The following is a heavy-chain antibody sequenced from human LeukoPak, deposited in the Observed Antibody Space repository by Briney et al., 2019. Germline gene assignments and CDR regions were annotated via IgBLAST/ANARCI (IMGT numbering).Heavy chain of an antibody. CDR1: GCTFTSYD. J-gene: IGHJ5*02. Sequence: ASVKVFCKASGCTFTSYDINWVRQATGRGLEWMGWSNPNSGGTNYAQKFQGRVTMTRDTSISTAYMELSRLRSDDTAVYYCARDPIRAYYYDSPGHRGNWFDPWGQGTLVTVSS. V-gene: IGHV1-2*02. CDR2: SNPNSGGT. CDR3: ARDPIRAYYYDSPGHRGNWFDP. D-gene: IGHD3-22*01.